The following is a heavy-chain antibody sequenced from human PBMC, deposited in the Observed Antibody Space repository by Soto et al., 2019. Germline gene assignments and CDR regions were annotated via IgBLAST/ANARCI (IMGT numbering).Heavy chain of an antibody. V-gene: IGHV3-15*01. D-gene: IGHD1-26*01. Sequence: EVPLVESGGGLVEPGGSIRLSCVASGFTFTKAYMTWVRQAPGKGLEWVGRIKGSHAGGTTDYATSVKGRFTISRDDSKNTLYLQMNSLKTEDTSVYYCATEGGYPGSNFDGAYWGHGTLVTVSS. CDR1: GFTFTKAY. CDR3: ATEGGYPGSNFDGAY. CDR2: IKGSHAGGTT. J-gene: IGHJ4*01.